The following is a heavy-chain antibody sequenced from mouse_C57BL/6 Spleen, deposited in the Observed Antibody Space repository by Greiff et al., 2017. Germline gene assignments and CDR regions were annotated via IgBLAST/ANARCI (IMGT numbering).Heavy chain of an antibody. V-gene: IGHV1-39*01. D-gene: IGHD1-1*01. CDR3: ARSTTVVARYWYFDV. CDR1: GYSFTDYN. Sequence: LVESGPELVKPGASVKISCKASGYSFTDYNMNWVKQSNGKSLEWIGVINPNYGTTSYNQKFKGKATLTVDQSSSTAYMPLNSLTSEDSAVYYCARSTTVVARYWYFDVWGTGTTVTVSS. J-gene: IGHJ1*03. CDR2: INPNYGTT.